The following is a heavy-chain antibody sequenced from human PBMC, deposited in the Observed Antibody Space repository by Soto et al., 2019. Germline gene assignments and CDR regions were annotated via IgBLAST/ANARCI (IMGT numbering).Heavy chain of an antibody. CDR3: ARVRPGDYYDRSGYYHGYYFDY. V-gene: IGHV1-2*04. J-gene: IGHJ4*02. CDR2: INPQSGGT. CDR1: GYSFTDYN. D-gene: IGHD3-22*01. Sequence: ASVKVSCKASGYSFTDYNIPWVRQAPGQGLEWLGRINPQSGGTSTAQKFQGWVTMTTDTSISTASMELTRLRSEDTAVYYCARVRPGDYYDRSGYYHGYYFDYWGQGTLVTVSS.